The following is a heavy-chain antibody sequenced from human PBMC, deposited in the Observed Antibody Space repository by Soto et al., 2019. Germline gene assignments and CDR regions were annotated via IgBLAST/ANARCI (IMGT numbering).Heavy chain of an antibody. Sequence: QMQLVESGGGVVQPGRSLRLSCAASGFTFSSYAMHWVRQAPGKGLEWVAVISYDGSNKYYADSVKGRFTISRDNSKNTLYLQMNSLRAEDTAVYYCARAAGGLNFDYWGQGTLVTVSS. J-gene: IGHJ4*02. V-gene: IGHV3-30-3*01. CDR2: ISYDGSNK. CDR3: ARAAGGLNFDY. D-gene: IGHD3-10*01. CDR1: GFTFSSYA.